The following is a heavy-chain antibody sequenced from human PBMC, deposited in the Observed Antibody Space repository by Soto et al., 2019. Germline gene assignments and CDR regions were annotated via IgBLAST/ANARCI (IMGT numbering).Heavy chain of an antibody. J-gene: IGHJ4*02. V-gene: IGHV3-66*01. Sequence: PGGSLRLSCAASGFTVSSNYMSWVRQAPGKGLEWVSVIYSGGSTYYADSVKGRFTISRDNSKNTLYLQMNSLRAEDTAVYYCAKVLWSYSSGRPAYRAQGTPVPVSS. D-gene: IGHD6-19*01. CDR3: AKVLWSYSSGRPAY. CDR1: GFTVSSNY. CDR2: IYSGGST.